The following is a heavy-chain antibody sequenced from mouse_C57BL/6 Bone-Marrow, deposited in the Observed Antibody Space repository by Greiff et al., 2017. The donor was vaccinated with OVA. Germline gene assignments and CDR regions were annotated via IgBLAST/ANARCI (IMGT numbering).Heavy chain of an antibody. Sequence: VQLQQPGAELARPGTSVKLSCKASGYTFTNYWMHWVKQRPGQGLEWIGVIAPSDSYINYNQKFKGRATLTVDTSSSTAYMHLSSLTSEDSAVYYCAHYDSRLYLHYWGQGTSLTVSS. J-gene: IGHJ2*02. D-gene: IGHD1-1*01. V-gene: IGHV1-59*01. CDR2: IAPSDSYI. CDR1: GYTFTNYW. CDR3: AHYDSRLYLHY.